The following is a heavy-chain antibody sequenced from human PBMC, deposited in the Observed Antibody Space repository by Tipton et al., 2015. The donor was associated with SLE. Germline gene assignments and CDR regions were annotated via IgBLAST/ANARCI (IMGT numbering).Heavy chain of an antibody. CDR3: ARLAGRRFPFDS. CDR2: IHHSGST. CDR1: GGSFSGYY. V-gene: IGHV4-34*01. J-gene: IGHJ4*02. D-gene: IGHD6-6*01. Sequence: TLSLTCAVYGGSFSGYYWSWIRQPPGKGLEWIGEIHHSGSTNYKQSPKSRVTISLDTSKNQFSLKLSSVTAADTAVYFCARLAGRRFPFDSWGQGTLVTVSS.